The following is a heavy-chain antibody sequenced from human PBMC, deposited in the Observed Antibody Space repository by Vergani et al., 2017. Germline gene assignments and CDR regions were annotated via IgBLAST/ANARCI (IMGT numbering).Heavy chain of an antibody. J-gene: IGHJ1*01. V-gene: IGHV3-23*01. CDR3: TTAWGLYYLHGENFQY. D-gene: IGHD3-10*01. Sequence: EVQLLESGGSLKQPGGSVRLSCAGAGFTFDTYTMAYVRQAPGKGLEWVATISSGGGDIFYADSVKGRFTISRDNSKNTLFLQMNSLKDEDTAVYYCTTAWGLYYLHGENFQYWGRGTLVSVSS. CDR2: ISSGGGDI. CDR1: GFTFDTYT.